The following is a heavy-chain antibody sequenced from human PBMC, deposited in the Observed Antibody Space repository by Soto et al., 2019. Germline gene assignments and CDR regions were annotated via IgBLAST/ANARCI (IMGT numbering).Heavy chain of an antibody. Sequence: QVQLVQSGAEVKKPGSSVKVSCKASGGTFSSYAISWVRQAPGQGLEWMGGIIPIFGTANYAQKFQCRVTITADKSTSTAYMELSSLRSEDTAVYYCASGMGDYYDSSGYPLYYFDYWGQGTLVTVSS. CDR3: ASGMGDYYDSSGYPLYYFDY. V-gene: IGHV1-69*06. CDR1: GGTFSSYA. D-gene: IGHD3-22*01. CDR2: IIPIFGTA. J-gene: IGHJ4*02.